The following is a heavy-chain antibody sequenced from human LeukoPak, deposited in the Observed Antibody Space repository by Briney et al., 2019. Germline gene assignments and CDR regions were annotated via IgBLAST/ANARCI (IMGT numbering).Heavy chain of an antibody. Sequence: SETLSLTCTVSGGSISSYYWSWIRQPPGKGLEWIGYIYYSGSTNYNPSLKSRVTISVDTSKNQLSLKLSSVTAADTAVYYCARAGRVYSNYGYFDYWGQGTLVTVSS. D-gene: IGHD4-11*01. J-gene: IGHJ4*02. CDR1: GGSISSYY. V-gene: IGHV4-59*01. CDR2: IYYSGST. CDR3: ARAGRVYSNYGYFDY.